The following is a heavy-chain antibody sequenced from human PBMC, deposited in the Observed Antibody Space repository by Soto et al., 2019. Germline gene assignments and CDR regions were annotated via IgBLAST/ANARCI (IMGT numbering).Heavy chain of an antibody. CDR1: GFTFSSYA. CDR3: ATGAAAYYFDS. J-gene: IGHJ4*02. D-gene: IGHD2-2*01. V-gene: IGHV3-23*01. CDR2: ISGSGATT. Sequence: GGSLRLSCAASGFTFSSYAMSWVRQAPGKGLEWVSAISGSGATTYYADAVKGRFTISRDNSKNTLYLHIDSLRVDDTAIYYCATGAAAYYFDSWGQGAPVTVSS.